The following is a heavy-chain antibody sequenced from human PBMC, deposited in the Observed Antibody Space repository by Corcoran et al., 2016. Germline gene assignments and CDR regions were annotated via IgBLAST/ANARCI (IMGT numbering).Heavy chain of an antibody. CDR3: ARELGIAVAGTLAYYYYGMDV. CDR1: GFTFSRYW. Sequence: EVQLVESGGGLVQPGGSLRLSCAASGFTFSRYWMHWVRQAPGKGLVWVSRINSDGSSTSYADSVKGRFTISRDNAKNTLYLQMNSLRAEDTAVYYCARELGIAVAGTLAYYYYGMDVWGQGTTVTVSS. V-gene: IGHV3-74*01. CDR2: INSDGSST. D-gene: IGHD6-19*01. J-gene: IGHJ6*02.